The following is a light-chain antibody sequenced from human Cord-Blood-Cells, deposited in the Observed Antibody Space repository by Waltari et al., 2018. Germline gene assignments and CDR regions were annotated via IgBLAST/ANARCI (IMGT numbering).Light chain of an antibody. CDR3: AAWDDSLSGPV. J-gene: IGLJ3*02. V-gene: IGLV1-47*01. CDR1: SSNTGSNY. CDR2: RNN. Sequence: QSVLTQPPSASATPGQRVTISCSGSSSNTGSNYVYWYQQLPGTAPKRLIYRNNQRPSGVPDRFSGSKSGTSASLAISGLRSEDEADYYCAAWDDSLSGPVFGGGTKLTVL.